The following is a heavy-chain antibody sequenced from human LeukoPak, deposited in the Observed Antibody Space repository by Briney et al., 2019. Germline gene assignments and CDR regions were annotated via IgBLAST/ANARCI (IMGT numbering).Heavy chain of an antibody. CDR3: AKGRSSAPGGMDV. J-gene: IGHJ6*02. V-gene: IGHV3-30*18. CDR1: GLTFSSYG. Sequence: GGSLRLSCAASGLTFSSYGMHWVRQAPGKGLEWVAVISYDGSNKYYADSVKGRFTISRDNSKNTLYLQMNSLRAEDTAVYYCAKGRSSAPGGMDVWGQGTTVTVSS. D-gene: IGHD6-19*01. CDR2: ISYDGSNK.